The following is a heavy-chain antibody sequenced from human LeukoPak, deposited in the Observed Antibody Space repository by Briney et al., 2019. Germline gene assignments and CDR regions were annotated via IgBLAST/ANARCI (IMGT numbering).Heavy chain of an antibody. CDR2: ISGSGGST. J-gene: IGHJ6*02. CDR1: GFAFSSYA. Sequence: GGSLRLSCAASGFAFSSYAMSWVRQAPGKGLEWVSAISGSGGSTYYADSVKGRFTISRDNSKNTLYLQMNSLRAEDTAVYYCAKAPRAAAGTYNGMDVWGQGTTVTVSS. D-gene: IGHD6-13*01. V-gene: IGHV3-23*01. CDR3: AKAPRAAAGTYNGMDV.